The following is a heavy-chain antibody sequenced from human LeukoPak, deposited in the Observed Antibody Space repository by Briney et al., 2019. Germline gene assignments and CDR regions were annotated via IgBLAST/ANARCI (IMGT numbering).Heavy chain of an antibody. J-gene: IGHJ6*03. Sequence: KASETLSLTCTVSGGSISSSSYYWGWIRQPPGKGLEWIGSIYYSGSTYYNPSLKSRVTISVDTSKNQFSLKLSSVTAADTAVYYCARVVPAATLSFDYYYYYMDVWGKGTTVTVSS. V-gene: IGHV4-39*01. CDR2: IYYSGST. CDR3: ARVVPAATLSFDYYYYYMDV. CDR1: GGSISSSSYY. D-gene: IGHD2-2*01.